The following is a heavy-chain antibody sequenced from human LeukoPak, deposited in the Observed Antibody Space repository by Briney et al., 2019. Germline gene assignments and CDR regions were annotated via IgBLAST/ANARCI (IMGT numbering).Heavy chain of an antibody. V-gene: IGHV4-59*08. D-gene: IGHD6-19*01. CDR3: ARRRGSGWSPFDS. J-gene: IGHJ4*02. CDR1: GDSVSSGY. CDR2: IQDSGIT. Sequence: SETLSLRCNVSGDSVSSGYWSWIRQSPGKGLEWIGFIQDSGITDYNPSLKSRLLISVDTSKNLFSLTLRSVTAADTAVHYCARRRGSGWSPFDSWGQGTLVTVSS.